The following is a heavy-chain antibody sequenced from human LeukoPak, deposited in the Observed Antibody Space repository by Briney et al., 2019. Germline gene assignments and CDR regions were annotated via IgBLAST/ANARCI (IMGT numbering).Heavy chain of an antibody. CDR3: AREAAAGHDMDV. J-gene: IGHJ6*03. CDR1: GFTFSSYS. D-gene: IGHD6-13*01. V-gene: IGHV3-21*01. CDR2: ISSSSSYI. Sequence: GGSLRLSCAASGFTFSSYSMNWARQAPGKGLEWVSSISSSSSYIYYADSVKGRFTISRDNAKNSLYLQMNSLRAEDTAVYYCAREAAAGHDMDVWGKGTTVTVSS.